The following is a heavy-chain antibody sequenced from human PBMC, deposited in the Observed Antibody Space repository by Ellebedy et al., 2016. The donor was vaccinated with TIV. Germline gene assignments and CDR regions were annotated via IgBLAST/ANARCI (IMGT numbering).Heavy chain of an antibody. CDR3: ARHDSPHGDSSGYPLDY. Sequence: MPSETLSLTCTVSGGSISSSSYYWGWIRQPPGKGLEWIGSIYYSGSTYYNPSLKSRVTISVDTSKNQFSLKLSSVTAADTAVYYCARHDSPHGDSSGYPLDYWGQGTLVTVSS. V-gene: IGHV4-39*01. D-gene: IGHD3-22*01. J-gene: IGHJ4*02. CDR1: GGSISSSSYY. CDR2: IYYSGST.